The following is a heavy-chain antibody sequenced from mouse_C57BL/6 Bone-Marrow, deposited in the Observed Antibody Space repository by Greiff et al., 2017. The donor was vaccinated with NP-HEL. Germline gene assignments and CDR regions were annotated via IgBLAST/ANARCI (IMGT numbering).Heavy chain of an antibody. Sequence: QVQLQQSGAELARPGASVKLSCKASGYTFTSYGISWVKQRTGQGLEWIGEIYPRSGNTYYNEKFKGKATLTADKSSSTAYMELRSLTSEDSAVYFCARENWDFYWYFDVWGTGTTVTVSS. CDR2: IYPRSGNT. V-gene: IGHV1-81*01. D-gene: IGHD4-1*01. CDR1: GYTFTSYG. CDR3: ARENWDFYWYFDV. J-gene: IGHJ1*03.